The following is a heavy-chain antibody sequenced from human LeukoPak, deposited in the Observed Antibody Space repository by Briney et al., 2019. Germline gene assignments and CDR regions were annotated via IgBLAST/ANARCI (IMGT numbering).Heavy chain of an antibody. J-gene: IGHJ4*02. Sequence: GRSLRLSCAASGFTFDDYAMHWVRQAPGKGLEWVSGISWNSGSIGYADSVKGRFTISRDNAKNSLYLQMNSLRAEDTALYYCAKDDLVATGFDYWGQGTLVTVSS. CDR2: ISWNSGSI. D-gene: IGHD5-12*01. CDR1: GFTFDDYA. V-gene: IGHV3-9*01. CDR3: AKDDLVATGFDY.